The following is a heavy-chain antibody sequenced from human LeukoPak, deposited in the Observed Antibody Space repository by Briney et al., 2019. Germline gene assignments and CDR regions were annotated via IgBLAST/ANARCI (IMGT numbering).Heavy chain of an antibody. V-gene: IGHV3-74*01. CDR2: ICTDGRET. Sequence: PGGSLRLSCAASGFSFSSYWMHCVRQALGKGRVWVSCICTDGRETRYADSVKGRFTISTDNAKNTLYLQMNSLTAEDTAVYYCATCSGGRCYSKGFDYWGQGTLVTVSS. CDR1: GFSFSSYW. J-gene: IGHJ4*02. D-gene: IGHD2-15*01. CDR3: ATCSGGRCYSKGFDY.